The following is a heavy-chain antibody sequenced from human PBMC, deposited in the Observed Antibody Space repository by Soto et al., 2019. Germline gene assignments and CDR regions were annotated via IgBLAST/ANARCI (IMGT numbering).Heavy chain of an antibody. V-gene: IGHV3-53*01. J-gene: IGHJ6*02. CDR2: IYAGGDT. Sequence: GSLRLSCAASGFTVSSNYMSWVRQAPGKGLEWVSIIYAGGDTYYTDSVKGRFTISRGNSKNMLYLQMNSQRAEDTAVYYCARDPSKEFGMDVWGQGTTVTVSS. CDR3: ARDPSKEFGMDV. D-gene: IGHD3-10*01. CDR1: GFTVSSNY.